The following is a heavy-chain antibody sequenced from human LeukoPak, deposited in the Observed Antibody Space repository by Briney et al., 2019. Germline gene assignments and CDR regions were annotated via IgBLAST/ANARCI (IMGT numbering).Heavy chain of an antibody. Sequence: PGGSLRLSYAASGFTFSSYAMIWVRQAPGKGLEWVSAISGSGGSTYYADSVKGRFTISRDNSKNTLYLQMNSLRAEDTAVYYCAKDLAAAYHFDYWGQGTLVTVSS. CDR1: GFTFSSYA. V-gene: IGHV3-23*01. CDR2: ISGSGGST. CDR3: AKDLAAAYHFDY. J-gene: IGHJ4*02. D-gene: IGHD6-13*01.